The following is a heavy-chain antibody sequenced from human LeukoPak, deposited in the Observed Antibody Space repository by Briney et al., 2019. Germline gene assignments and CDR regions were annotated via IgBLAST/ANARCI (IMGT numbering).Heavy chain of an antibody. Sequence: AAVKVSCKASGYTFTIYDINWVRQATGQGLEWMGWMNPNSGITGYAQKFQGRVTINRNTSISTAYMELSSLRSEDTAVYYCARGFDFWSGSSPYFDYWGQGTLVTVSS. D-gene: IGHD3-3*01. CDR2: MNPNSGIT. J-gene: IGHJ4*02. CDR1: GYTFTIYD. CDR3: ARGFDFWSGSSPYFDY. V-gene: IGHV1-8*03.